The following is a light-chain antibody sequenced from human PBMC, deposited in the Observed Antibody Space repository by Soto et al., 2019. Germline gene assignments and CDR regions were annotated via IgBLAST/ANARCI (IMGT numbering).Light chain of an antibody. CDR1: QTISSW. Sequence: DIRMTQSPSTLSGSLGDRVTITCRDSQTISSWLAWYQQKPGKAPKLLIYKASTLKSGVPSRLSRSGSETEFTHTINSLPPEDFATYYSQHYNSYSGTLGRGTKGDI. J-gene: IGKJ1*01. V-gene: IGKV1-5*03. CDR3: QHYNSYSGT. CDR2: KAS.